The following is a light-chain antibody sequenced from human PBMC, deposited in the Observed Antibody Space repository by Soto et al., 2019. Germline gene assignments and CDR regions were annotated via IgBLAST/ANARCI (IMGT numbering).Light chain of an antibody. CDR1: SSNIGSNY. J-gene: IGLJ2*01. V-gene: IGLV1-47*01. Sequence: QSVLTQPPSASGTPGQTVTISCSGSSSNIGSNYGYWYQQFPGTAPKLLIYRTNQRPSGVPDRFSGSKSGTSASLAISGLRSEDEADYYCAAWDDSLTGPVFGGGTKLTVL. CDR2: RTN. CDR3: AAWDDSLTGPV.